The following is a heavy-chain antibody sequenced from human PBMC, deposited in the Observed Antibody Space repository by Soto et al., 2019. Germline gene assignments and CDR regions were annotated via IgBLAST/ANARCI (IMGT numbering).Heavy chain of an antibody. V-gene: IGHV1-58*01. CDR2: IVVGSGNT. CDR3: AAAPWGWELLSKYYGMDV. D-gene: IGHD1-26*01. Sequence: GASVKVSCKASGFTFTSSAVQWVRQARGQRLEWIGWIVVGSGNTNYAQKFQERVTITRDMSTSTAYMELSSLRSEDTAVYYCAAAPWGWELLSKYYGMDVWGQGTTVTVSS. CDR1: GFTFTSSA. J-gene: IGHJ6*02.